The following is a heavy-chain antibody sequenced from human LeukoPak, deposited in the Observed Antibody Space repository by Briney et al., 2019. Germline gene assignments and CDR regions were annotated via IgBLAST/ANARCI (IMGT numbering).Heavy chain of an antibody. V-gene: IGHV1-2*02. J-gene: IGHJ4*02. CDR1: GYTFTVHY. CDR3: ARDHDYGPDY. D-gene: IGHD4/OR15-4a*01. CDR2: IKPDSGAT. Sequence: GASLKVSCKASGYTFTVHYLHWLRQAPGQGLEWMGWIKPDSGATNFAQNFQGRVTMTSDTSINTAYTELSSLTSDDTAMYYCARDHDYGPDYWGQGTLVTVSA.